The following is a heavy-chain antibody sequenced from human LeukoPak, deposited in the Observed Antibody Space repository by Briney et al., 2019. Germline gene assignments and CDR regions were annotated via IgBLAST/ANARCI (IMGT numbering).Heavy chain of an antibody. CDR3: ARGPAQWLTSPFDY. Sequence: GSLRLSCAASGFTFSSYLMSWVRQAPGKGLEWIGEINHSGSTNYNPSLKSRVTISVDTSKNQFSLKLSSVTAADTAVYYCARGPAQWLTSPFDYWGQGTLVTVSS. CDR2: INHSGST. J-gene: IGHJ4*02. D-gene: IGHD6-19*01. CDR1: GFTFSSYL. V-gene: IGHV4-34*01.